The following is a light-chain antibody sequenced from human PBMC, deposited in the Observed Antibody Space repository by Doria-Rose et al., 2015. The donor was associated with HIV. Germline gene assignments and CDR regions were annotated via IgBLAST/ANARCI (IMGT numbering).Light chain of an antibody. CDR2: DAS. CDR1: QSVSSN. J-gene: IGKJ3*01. Sequence: LSLSPGERATLSCRASQSVSSNLAWYQQKPGQAPRLLIYDASNRATGIPARFSGSGSGTDFTLTISSLEPEDFAVYSCQQRSNWPPISTFGPGTKVDI. CDR3: QQRSNWPPIST. V-gene: IGKV3-11*01.